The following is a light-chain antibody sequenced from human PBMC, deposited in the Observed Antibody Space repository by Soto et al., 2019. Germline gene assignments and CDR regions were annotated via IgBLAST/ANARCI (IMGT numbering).Light chain of an antibody. Sequence: ETVLTQAPGTLSLSPGEGDTLSCRATQSVTNNFLAWYQQKPGQAPRLLIYDATSRATGIPDRFSGSGSGTDLTLTINRLEPEDFTVYYCQQYGSTLVTFCQLSKVDIK. CDR3: QQYGSTLVT. CDR2: DAT. V-gene: IGKV3-20*01. J-gene: IGKJ1*01. CDR1: QSVTNNF.